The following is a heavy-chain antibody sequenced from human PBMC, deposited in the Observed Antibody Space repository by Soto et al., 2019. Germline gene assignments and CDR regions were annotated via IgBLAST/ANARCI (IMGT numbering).Heavy chain of an antibody. CDR3: AGGYSSSWYYYYYGMDV. CDR2: INHSGST. J-gene: IGHJ6*02. CDR1: GGSFSGYY. D-gene: IGHD6-13*01. Sequence: SETLSLTCAVYGGSFSGYYWSWIRQPPGKGLEWIGEINHSGSTNYNPSLKSRVTISVDTSKNQFSLKLSSVTAADTAVYYCAGGYSSSWYYYYYGMDVWGQGTTVTVSS. V-gene: IGHV4-34*01.